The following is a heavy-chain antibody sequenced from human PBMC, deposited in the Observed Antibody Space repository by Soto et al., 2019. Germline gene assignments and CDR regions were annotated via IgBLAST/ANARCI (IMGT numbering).Heavy chain of an antibody. CDR1: GFTFSDYY. Sequence: GGSLRLSCAASGFTFSDYYMSWIRQAPGKGLEWVSYISSSSSYTNYADSVKGRFTISRDNAKNSLYLQMNSLRAEDTAVYYCARDFVDGYCSGGSCYVAFDIWGQGTMVTVSS. CDR3: ARDFVDGYCSGGSCYVAFDI. CDR2: ISSSSSYT. J-gene: IGHJ3*02. D-gene: IGHD2-15*01. V-gene: IGHV3-11*05.